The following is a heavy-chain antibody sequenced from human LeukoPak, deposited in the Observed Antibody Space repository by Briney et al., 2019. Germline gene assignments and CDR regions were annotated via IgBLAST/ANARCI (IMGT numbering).Heavy chain of an antibody. D-gene: IGHD3-3*01. CDR3: ARTYDDSYFYNFYMDV. CDR1: GYTFTSYG. J-gene: IGHJ6*03. Sequence: ASVKVSCKASGYTFTSYGISWVRQAPGQGLEWMGWITTYNANSNYAQKFQGRVTMTTDTSTRTAYMELRSLRSDDTAVYYCARTYDDSYFYNFYMDVWGKGTTVTVSS. V-gene: IGHV1-18*01. CDR2: ITTYNANS.